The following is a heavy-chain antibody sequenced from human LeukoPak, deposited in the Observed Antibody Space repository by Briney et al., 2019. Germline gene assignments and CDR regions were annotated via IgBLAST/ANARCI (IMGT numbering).Heavy chain of an antibody. V-gene: IGHV3-64*01. J-gene: IGHJ6*03. Sequence: GGSLRLSCAASGFTFSSYAMHWVRQAPGKGLEYVSAISSNGGSTYYGNSVKGRFTISRDNSKNTLYLQMGSLRAEDMAVYYCARGAIFGVVVYYYMDVWGKGTTVAVSS. D-gene: IGHD3-3*01. CDR3: ARGAIFGVVVYYYMDV. CDR2: ISSNGGST. CDR1: GFTFSSYA.